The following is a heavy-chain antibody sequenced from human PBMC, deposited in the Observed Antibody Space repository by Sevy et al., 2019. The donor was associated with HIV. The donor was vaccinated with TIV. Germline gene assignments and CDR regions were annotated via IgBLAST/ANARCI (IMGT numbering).Heavy chain of an antibody. CDR1: GFTFSSYA. J-gene: IGHJ3*02. D-gene: IGHD2-2*01. CDR3: AKGFKSDIVVVPAATSLGGAFDI. V-gene: IGHV3-23*01. CDR2: ISGSGGST. Sequence: GGSLRLSCAASGFTFSSYAMSWVRQAPGKGLEWVSAISGSGGSTYYADSVKGRFTISRDNSKNTLYLQMNSLRAEDKSVYYCAKGFKSDIVVVPAATSLGGAFDIWGQGTMVTVSS.